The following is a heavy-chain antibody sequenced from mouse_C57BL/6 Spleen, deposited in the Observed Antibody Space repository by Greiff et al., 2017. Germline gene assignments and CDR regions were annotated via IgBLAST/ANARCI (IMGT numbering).Heavy chain of an antibody. D-gene: IGHD1-1*01. CDR3: ARGYYYGSSYGSYYAMDC. V-gene: IGHV5-16*01. Sequence: EVKLMESEGGLVQPGSSMKLSCTASGFTFSDYYMAWVRQVPEKGLEWVANINYDGSSTYYLDSLKSRFIISRDNAKNILYLQMSSLKSEDTATYYCARGYYYGSSYGSYYAMDCWGQGTSVTVSS. CDR2: INYDGSST. CDR1: GFTFSDYY. J-gene: IGHJ4*01.